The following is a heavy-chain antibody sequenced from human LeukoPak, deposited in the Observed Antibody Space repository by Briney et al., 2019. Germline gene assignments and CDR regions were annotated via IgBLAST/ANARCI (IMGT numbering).Heavy chain of an antibody. CDR2: ISAYNGNT. CDR1: GYTFTSYG. Sequence: ASVKVSCKASGYTFTSYGISWVRQAPGQGLEWVGWISAYNGNTNYAQKLQGRVTMTRNTSISTAYMELSSLRSEDTAVYYCARGLATGGYWGQGTLVTVSS. J-gene: IGHJ4*02. D-gene: IGHD3-10*01. V-gene: IGHV1-18*01. CDR3: ARGLATGGY.